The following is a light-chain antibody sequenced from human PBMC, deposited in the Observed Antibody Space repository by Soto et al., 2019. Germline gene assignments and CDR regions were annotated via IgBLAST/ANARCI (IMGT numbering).Light chain of an antibody. CDR2: AVS. V-gene: IGLV2-14*01. Sequence: QSVLTQPASVSASPGQSITISCTGTSSDIGAYNYVSWYQQYPGTAPKLIIYAVSSRPSGISSRVSGSKSASTASLTISGLQDEDQPDSSCSSYKTRSSLVFGTGTKVTV. CDR3: SSYKTRSSLV. CDR1: SSDIGAYNY. J-gene: IGLJ1*01.